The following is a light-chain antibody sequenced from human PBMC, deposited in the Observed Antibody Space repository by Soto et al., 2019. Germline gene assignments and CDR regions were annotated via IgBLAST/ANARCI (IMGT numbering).Light chain of an antibody. V-gene: IGKV3-20*01. J-gene: IGKJ3*01. CDR2: GAS. CDR1: QSVSSNY. Sequence: EIVMTQSQGTLSLSPGETATLSCRASQSVSSNYVAWFHQKPGQAPRLLIYGASSRATGVPDRFSASGSGTDFTLTISSLEPEDFAVYYCQQYGRSPFTFGPGTQVDIK. CDR3: QQYGRSPFT.